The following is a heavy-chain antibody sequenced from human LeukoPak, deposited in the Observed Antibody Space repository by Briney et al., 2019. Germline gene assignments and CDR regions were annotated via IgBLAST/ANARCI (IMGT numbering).Heavy chain of an antibody. CDR3: AREQGGTIFGVAKN. D-gene: IGHD3-3*01. Sequence: RTGGCLRLSCAASGFTFDDSGMNWVRQAPGKGLEWVSGINWNGGSTGYADSVKGRFTISRDNAKNSLYLQMNSLRAEDTALYYCAREQGGTIFGVAKNWGQGTLVTVSS. V-gene: IGHV3-20*04. CDR1: GFTFDDSG. CDR2: INWNGGST. J-gene: IGHJ4*02.